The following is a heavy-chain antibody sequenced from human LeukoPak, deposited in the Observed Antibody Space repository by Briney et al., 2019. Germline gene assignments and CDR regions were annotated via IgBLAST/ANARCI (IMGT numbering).Heavy chain of an antibody. Sequence: GGSLRLSCVASGFTFDDYAMYWVRQAPGKGLEWVSGISWNSGSMGYADSVKGRFTISRDNAKNSLYLQMNSLRAEDTALYYCAKDMRYSGYYYFDYWGQGTLVTVSS. CDR1: GFTFDDYA. CDR2: ISWNSGSM. CDR3: AKDMRYSGYYYFDY. V-gene: IGHV3-9*01. D-gene: IGHD5-12*01. J-gene: IGHJ4*02.